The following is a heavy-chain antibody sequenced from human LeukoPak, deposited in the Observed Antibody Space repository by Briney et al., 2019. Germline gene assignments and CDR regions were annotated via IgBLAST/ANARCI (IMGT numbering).Heavy chain of an antibody. V-gene: IGHV3-23*01. Sequence: GGPLRLSCAASGFTFTNYAMTWVRQAPGKGLEWVSSISDTYATTYYTDSVKGRCTISRDNSKNTVSLQLNNLRAEDTAVYFCVRHDSFIPFWGQGTLVTVSS. CDR2: ISDTYATT. J-gene: IGHJ4*02. CDR3: VRHDSFIPF. CDR1: GFTFTNYA. D-gene: IGHD2-21*01.